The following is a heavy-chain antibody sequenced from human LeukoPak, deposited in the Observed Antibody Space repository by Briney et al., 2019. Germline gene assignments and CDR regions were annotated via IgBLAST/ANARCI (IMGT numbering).Heavy chain of an antibody. J-gene: IGHJ6*04. CDR2: ISSSGSTI. D-gene: IGHD3-10*01. V-gene: IGHV3-11*04. Sequence: GGSLRLSCAASGFTFDDYGMSWVRQAPGKGLEWVSYISSSGSTIYYADSVKGRFTISRDNAKNSLFLQMNSLRAEDTAVYYCARGRSGSYYKDVDVWGKGTTVTVSS. CDR3: ARGRSGSYYKDVDV. CDR1: GFTFDDYG.